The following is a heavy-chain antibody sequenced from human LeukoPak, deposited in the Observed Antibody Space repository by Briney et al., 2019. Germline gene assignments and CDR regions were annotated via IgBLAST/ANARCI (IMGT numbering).Heavy chain of an antibody. Sequence: NPSQTLSLTCTVSGGSISSGDYYWTWIRQPPGKGLEWIGFIYYSGSAYYNPSLDSRLTISVDTPKNQFSLRLSSVTAADTAVYYCARGLGSSWYGDWGQGTLVTVSS. CDR3: ARGLGSSWYGD. D-gene: IGHD6-13*01. CDR1: GGSISSGDYY. CDR2: IYYSGSA. V-gene: IGHV4-30-4*01. J-gene: IGHJ4*02.